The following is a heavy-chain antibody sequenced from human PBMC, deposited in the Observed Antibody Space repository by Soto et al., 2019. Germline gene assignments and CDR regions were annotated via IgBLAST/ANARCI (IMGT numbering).Heavy chain of an antibody. CDR3: AKAGFSGSSTYYYHYGMDV. CDR2: ISYDGSNK. J-gene: IGHJ6*02. Sequence: QVQLVESGGGVVQPGRSLRLSCAASGFTFSNYGMHWVRQAPGKGLEWVAVISYDGSNKYHADSVKGRFTISRDNSKNQLYLQMNSLRAEDTAVYYCAKAGFSGSSTYYYHYGMDVWGQGTTVTVSS. V-gene: IGHV3-30*18. CDR1: GFTFSNYG. D-gene: IGHD1-26*01.